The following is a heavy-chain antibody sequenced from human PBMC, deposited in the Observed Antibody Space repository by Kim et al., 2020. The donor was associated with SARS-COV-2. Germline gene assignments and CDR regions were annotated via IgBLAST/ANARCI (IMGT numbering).Heavy chain of an antibody. CDR1: GYRFASYW. D-gene: IGHD6-19*01. Sequence: GESLKISCKGSGYRFASYWIGWVRQMPGKGLEWMGVIYPDDSDTRYSPSFQGQVTISADKSLNTAYLQWSSLKASDTAMYYCARPGGWADYYYAMDVWGQGTTVTVSS. CDR3: ARPGGWADYYYAMDV. V-gene: IGHV5-51*01. CDR2: IYPDDSDT. J-gene: IGHJ6*02.